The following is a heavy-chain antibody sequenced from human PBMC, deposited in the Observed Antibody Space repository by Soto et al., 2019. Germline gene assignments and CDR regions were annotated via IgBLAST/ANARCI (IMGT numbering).Heavy chain of an antibody. J-gene: IGHJ6*02. CDR3: ARDHWLVYSSSPHYYYGMDV. CDR1: GFTFSSYG. D-gene: IGHD6-6*01. CDR2: IWYDGSNK. Sequence: GGSLRLSCAASGFTFSSYGMHWVRQAPGKGLEWVAVIWYDGSNKYYADSVKGRFTISRDNSKNTLYLQMNSLRAEDTAVYYCARDHWLVYSSSPHYYYGMDVWGQGTTVTVSS. V-gene: IGHV3-33*01.